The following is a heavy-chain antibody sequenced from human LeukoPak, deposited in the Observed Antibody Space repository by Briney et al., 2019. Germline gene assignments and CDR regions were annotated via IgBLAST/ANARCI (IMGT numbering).Heavy chain of an antibody. J-gene: IGHJ4*02. CDR2: IYNSWST. CDR3: ARDNYDFWSGNLLDYFDY. D-gene: IGHD3-3*01. CDR1: GGSISRYY. Sequence: PSESLSLTCAVYGGSISRYYWSWIRQPAGKGLEWIRRIYNSWSTKYNPSLKSRVTMSVHASMNQFSLKLSSVTAADTAVYYCARDNYDFWSGNLLDYFDYWGQGTLVTVSS. V-gene: IGHV4-4*07.